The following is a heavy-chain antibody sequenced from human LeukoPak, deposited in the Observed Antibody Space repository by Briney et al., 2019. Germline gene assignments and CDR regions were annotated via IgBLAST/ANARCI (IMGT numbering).Heavy chain of an antibody. CDR3: AKGRFYGSGNSATDY. CDR1: GFTFSSYG. J-gene: IGHJ4*02. D-gene: IGHD3-10*01. Sequence: PGGSLRLSCAASGFTFSSYGMHWVRQAPGKGLEWVAVISYDGTKRHYADSVKGRVTISRDNSKNTLYLQMNSLRAEDTAVYYCAKGRFYGSGNSATDYWGQGTLVTVSS. V-gene: IGHV3-30*18. CDR2: ISYDGTKR.